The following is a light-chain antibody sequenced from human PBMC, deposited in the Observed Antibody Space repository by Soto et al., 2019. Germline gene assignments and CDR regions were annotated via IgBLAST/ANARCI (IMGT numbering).Light chain of an antibody. CDR3: QQYGSSPTWT. V-gene: IGKV3-20*01. Sequence: EIVLTQSPDTLSLSPGGRATLSCRASQTVTNNHLAWYQQKPGQAPRLLIYNVSRRATGIPDRFSGSGSGTDFTLTIRRLEPEDFAVDYCQQYGSSPTWTFGLGTRVEIK. CDR2: NVS. J-gene: IGKJ1*01. CDR1: QTVTNNH.